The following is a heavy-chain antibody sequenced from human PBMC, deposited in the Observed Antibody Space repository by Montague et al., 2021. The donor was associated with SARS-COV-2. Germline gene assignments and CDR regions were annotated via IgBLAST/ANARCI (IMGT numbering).Heavy chain of an antibody. D-gene: IGHD3-10*01. CDR2: IYYSGGI. J-gene: IGHJ5*02. Sequence: SETLSLTCTVSGGSMSDHYWARIRQPPGKGLEWLAYIYYSGGINSNASXXSRVSMSVDTSKNQFSLKLTSVTAADTAVYYCARAVSVRRAVNWFDPWGQGTLVTVSS. CDR3: ARAVSVRRAVNWFDP. CDR1: GGSMSDHY. V-gene: IGHV4-59*11.